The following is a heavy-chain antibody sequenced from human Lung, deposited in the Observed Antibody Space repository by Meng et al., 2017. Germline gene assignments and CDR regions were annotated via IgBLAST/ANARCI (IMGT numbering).Heavy chain of an antibody. CDR2: INPKSGDT. CDR1: GYNFPDYY. V-gene: IGHV1-2*06. D-gene: IGHD6-25*01. Sequence: ASVKVSCKPSGYNFPDYYIHWVRRAPGQGLEWMGRINPKSGDTHYAQKFQARVTMTGDTSISIAYMELSGLRSDDTAMYYCARDEDISAAGKLFGDYWGQGTLVTVSS. CDR3: ARDEDISAAGKLFGDY. J-gene: IGHJ4*02.